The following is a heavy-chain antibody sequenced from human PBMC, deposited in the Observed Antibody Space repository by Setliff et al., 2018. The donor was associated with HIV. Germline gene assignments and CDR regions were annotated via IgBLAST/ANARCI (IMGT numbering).Heavy chain of an antibody. Sequence: LSLTCGVSGDSITGSFYWAWIRQPPGKGLEWIANIYPSGSIWPSGTPNYNPSLKGRVTISLDMSQNQFSLKVNSVTAADTAIYYCARGGPAVAYAVDVWGQGTTVTVSS. V-gene: IGHV4-38-2*01. J-gene: IGHJ6*02. CDR2: IWPSGTP. D-gene: IGHD5-12*01. CDR3: ARGGPAVAYAVDV. CDR1: GDSITGSFY.